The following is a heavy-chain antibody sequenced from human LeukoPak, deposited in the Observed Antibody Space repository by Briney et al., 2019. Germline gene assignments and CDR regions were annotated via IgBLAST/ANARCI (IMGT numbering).Heavy chain of an antibody. CDR3: ARDPSLRYFDWSHYGMDV. V-gene: IGHV3-30-3*01. Sequence: GGSLRLSCAAPGFTFSSYAMHWARQAPGKGLEWVAVTSYDGSNKYYADSVKGRFTISRDNSKNTLYLQMNSLRAEDTAVYYCARDPSLRYFDWSHYGMDVWGQGTTVTVSS. CDR2: TSYDGSNK. J-gene: IGHJ6*02. CDR1: GFTFSSYA. D-gene: IGHD3-9*01.